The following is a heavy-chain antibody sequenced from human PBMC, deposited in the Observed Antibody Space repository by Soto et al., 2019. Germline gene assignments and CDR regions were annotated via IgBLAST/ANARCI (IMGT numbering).Heavy chain of an antibody. V-gene: IGHV3-21*01. CDR3: ARSSSGSYPLFDY. CDR1: GFTFSSYS. CDR2: ISSSSSYI. J-gene: IGHJ4*02. D-gene: IGHD3-10*01. Sequence: EVQLVESGGGLVKPGGSLRLSCAASGFTFSSYSMNWVRQAPGKGLEWVSSISSSSSYIYYADSVKGRFTISRDNAKNSLYLQMNSLRAEDTAVYYCARSSSGSYPLFDYWGQGTLVTVSS.